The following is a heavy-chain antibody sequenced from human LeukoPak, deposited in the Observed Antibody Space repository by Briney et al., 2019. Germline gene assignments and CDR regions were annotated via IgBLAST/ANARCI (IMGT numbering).Heavy chain of an antibody. V-gene: IGHV1-69*13. CDR2: IIPIFGTA. CDR3: ARTYYYDNSGTPNWFDP. CDR1: GGTFSSYA. Sequence: SVKVSCKASGGTFSSYAISWVRQAPGQGLEWMGGIIPIFGTANYAQKFQGRVTITADESTSTAYMELSSLTSEDTAVFYCARTYYYDNSGTPNWFDPWGQGTLVTVSS. J-gene: IGHJ5*02. D-gene: IGHD3-22*01.